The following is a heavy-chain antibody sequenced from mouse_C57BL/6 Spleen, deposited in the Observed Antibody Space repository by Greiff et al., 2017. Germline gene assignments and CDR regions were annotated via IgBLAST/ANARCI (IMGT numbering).Heavy chain of an antibody. CDR1: GYTFTSYW. J-gene: IGHJ1*03. CDR2: IHPNSGST. CDR3: ARYYYGSSPYFDV. D-gene: IGHD1-1*01. Sequence: QVQLQQSGAELVKPGASVKLSCKASGYTFTSYWMHWVKQRPGQGLEWIGMIHPNSGSTNYNEKFKSKATLTVDKSSSTAYMQLSSLTSEDSAVYYCARYYYGSSPYFDVWGTGTTVTVSS. V-gene: IGHV1-64*01.